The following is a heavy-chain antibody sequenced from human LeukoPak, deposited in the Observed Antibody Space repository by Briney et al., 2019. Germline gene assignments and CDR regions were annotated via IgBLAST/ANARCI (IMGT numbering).Heavy chain of an antibody. CDR3: ARDPAVLPNYVEIPAHAGFDS. CDR2: INPKSGDT. V-gene: IGHV1-2*02. Sequence: DSVKVPCKASGYTFTDYYIHWVRQAPGQGLEWMGWINPKSGDTNYAQKFQGRVTMTRDTSISTAYMELSGLTSDDTSVYYCARDPAVLPNYVEIPAHAGFDSWGLGIPVTVSS. CDR1: GYTFTDYY. D-gene: IGHD2-2*01. J-gene: IGHJ4*02.